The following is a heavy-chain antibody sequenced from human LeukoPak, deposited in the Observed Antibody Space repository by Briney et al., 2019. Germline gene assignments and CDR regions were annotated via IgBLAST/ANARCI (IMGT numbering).Heavy chain of an antibody. J-gene: IGHJ4*02. D-gene: IGHD3-10*01. Sequence: GRSLRLSCAASGFTFSSYAMHWVRQAPGKGLEGVAVISYDGSNKYYADSVKGRFTISRDNSKNTLYLQINSLRAEDTAVYYWAREEAGRVVPFFDYWGQGTLVTVSS. CDR2: ISYDGSNK. CDR1: GFTFSSYA. V-gene: IGHV3-30-3*01. CDR3: AREEAGRVVPFFDY.